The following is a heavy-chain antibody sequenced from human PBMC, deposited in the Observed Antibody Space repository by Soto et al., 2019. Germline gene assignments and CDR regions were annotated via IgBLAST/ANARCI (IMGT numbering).Heavy chain of an antibody. CDR1: GFTFSSYA. J-gene: IGHJ4*02. Sequence: GSLRLSCAPSGFTFSSYAMSRVRQAPGKGLEWVSAISASAATTYYADSVKGRFTISRDNSRNTLYLQMNSLGAEDTAIYYCAKLGAYSTSAIDSWGQGALVTVSS. CDR2: ISASAATT. D-gene: IGHD6-6*01. CDR3: AKLGAYSTSAIDS. V-gene: IGHV3-23*01.